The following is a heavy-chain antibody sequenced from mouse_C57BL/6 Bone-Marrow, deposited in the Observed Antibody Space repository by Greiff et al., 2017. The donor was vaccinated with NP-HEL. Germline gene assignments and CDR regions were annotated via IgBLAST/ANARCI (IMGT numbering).Heavy chain of an antibody. J-gene: IGHJ1*03. CDR1: GFTFSDFY. Sequence: EVMLVESGGGLVQSGRSLRLSCATSGFTFSDFYMEWVRQAPGKGLEWIAASRNKANDYTTEYSASVKGRFIVSRDTSQSILYLQMNALRAEDTAIYYCARGGALYWYFDVWGTGTTVTVSS. CDR3: ARGGALYWYFDV. CDR2: SRNKANDYTT. V-gene: IGHV7-1*01.